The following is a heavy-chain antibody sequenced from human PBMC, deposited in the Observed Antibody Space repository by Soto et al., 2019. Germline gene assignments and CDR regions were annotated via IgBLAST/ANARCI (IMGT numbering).Heavy chain of an antibody. CDR2: INPILSMS. J-gene: IGHJ4*02. V-gene: IGHV1-69*02. CDR1: GDTFTFYS. Sequence: QVQLVQSGAAVKKPGSSVRVSCKASGDTFTFYSINWVRQAPGLGLEWMGRINPILSMSNYAQRFQGRVTMTADKSTSTAYMELRSLRSEDTAMYYCASSYGSGYRAFDYWGQGALVTVSS. CDR3: ASSYGSGYRAFDY. D-gene: IGHD3-10*01.